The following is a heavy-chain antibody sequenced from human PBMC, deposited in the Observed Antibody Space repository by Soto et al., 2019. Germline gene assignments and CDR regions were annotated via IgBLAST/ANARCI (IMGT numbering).Heavy chain of an antibody. Sequence: PGGSLRLSCAASGFTFSTYAMSWVRQAPGKGLEWVSGISGSGSTTYYADSAKGRLTISRDNSKNTLYLQMHILRAEDTAVYYCAASDFWSGYKYYFDYWGQGTLVTSPQ. CDR3: AASDFWSGYKYYFDY. V-gene: IGHV3-23*01. J-gene: IGHJ4*02. CDR1: GFTFSTYA. CDR2: ISGSGSTT. D-gene: IGHD3-3*01.